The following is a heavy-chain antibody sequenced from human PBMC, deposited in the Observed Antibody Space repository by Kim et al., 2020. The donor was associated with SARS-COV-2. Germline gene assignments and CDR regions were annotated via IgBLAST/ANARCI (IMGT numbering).Heavy chain of an antibody. CDR1: GFTFSSHW. J-gene: IGHJ4*02. Sequence: GGSLRLSCAASGFTFSSHWMHWVRQAPGKGLVWVSRINSDGTTTSYGDSVMGRFTISRDNAKNTLYLQMNSLRAEDTAVYYCARRQFTSGWYYFDYWGQGTLVTVSS. CDR2: INSDGTTT. D-gene: IGHD6-19*01. CDR3: ARRQFTSGWYYFDY. V-gene: IGHV3-74*01.